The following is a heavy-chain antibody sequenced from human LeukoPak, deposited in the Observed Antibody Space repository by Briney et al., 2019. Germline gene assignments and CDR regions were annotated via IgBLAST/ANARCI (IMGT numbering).Heavy chain of an antibody. CDR2: ISYDGSNK. CDR3: ARDQAPYGSGSYRGLGYYYGMDV. J-gene: IGHJ6*02. CDR1: GFTFSSYG. V-gene: IGHV3-30*03. D-gene: IGHD3-10*01. Sequence: GGSLRLSCAASGFTFSSYGMHWVRQAPGKGLEWVAVISYDGSNKYYADSVKGRFTISRDNSKNTLYLQMNSLRAEDTAVYYCARDQAPYGSGSYRGLGYYYGMDVWGQGTTVTVSS.